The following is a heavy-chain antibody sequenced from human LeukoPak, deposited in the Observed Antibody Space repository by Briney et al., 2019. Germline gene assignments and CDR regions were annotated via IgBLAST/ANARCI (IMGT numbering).Heavy chain of an antibody. CDR2: IYPDDSDT. CDR3: ATGTTGTTGINWFDP. Sequence: GASLKISCKGSGYPFNNYWIAWVRPMPGKGLEWMGIIYPDDSDTKYSPSFQGQVTFSADKSISTAYLQWSSLKASDSAIYYCATGTTGTTGINWFDPWGQGTLVTVSS. V-gene: IGHV5-51*01. CDR1: GYPFNNYW. D-gene: IGHD1/OR15-1a*01. J-gene: IGHJ5*02.